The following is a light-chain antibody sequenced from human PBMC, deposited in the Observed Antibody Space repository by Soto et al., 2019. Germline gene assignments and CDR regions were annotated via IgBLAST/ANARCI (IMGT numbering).Light chain of an antibody. V-gene: IGKV1-5*03. J-gene: IGKJ1*01. CDR1: QTISSW. Sequence: DIQMAQSPSTLSGSVGDRFTITCRASQTISSWLAWYQQKPGKAPKLLIYKASTLKSGVPSRFSGSGSGTEFTLTISSLQPDDFATYYCQHYNSYSEAVGQGTKVDI. CDR2: KAS. CDR3: QHYNSYSEA.